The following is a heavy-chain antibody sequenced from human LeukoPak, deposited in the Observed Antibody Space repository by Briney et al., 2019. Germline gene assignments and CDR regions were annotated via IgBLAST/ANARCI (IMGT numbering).Heavy chain of an antibody. J-gene: IGHJ4*02. D-gene: IGHD5-12*01. V-gene: IGHV3-74*01. CDR1: GFTFSSYW. Sequence: GGSLRLSCAASGFTFSSYWMHWVRQAPGKGLMWVSRINSDGSSTSYADSVKGRSTISRDNAKNMLYLQMNSLRAEDTAVFYCARVGQAGYVGYPLDYRGQGTLVTVSS. CDR3: ARVGQAGYVGYPLDY. CDR2: INSDGSST.